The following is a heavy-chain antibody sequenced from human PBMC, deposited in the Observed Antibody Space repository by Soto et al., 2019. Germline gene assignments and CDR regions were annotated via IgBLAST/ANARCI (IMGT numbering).Heavy chain of an antibody. CDR2: INPSSGST. CDR3: ARDRLQPGLVGMDV. D-gene: IGHD1-1*01. Sequence: QVQLVQSGTEVKKPGASVKVSCKASGYSFTTYYIHWVRQAPGRGLEWVGIINPSSGSTSYAQELKGSVTMTTDTSTNTVYMDLSSLTSEDTAVYYCARDRLQPGLVGMDVWGQGTTVTVSS. J-gene: IGHJ6*02. V-gene: IGHV1-46*04. CDR1: GYSFTTYY.